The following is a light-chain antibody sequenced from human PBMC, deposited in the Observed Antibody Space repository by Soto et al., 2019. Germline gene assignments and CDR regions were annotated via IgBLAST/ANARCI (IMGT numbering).Light chain of an antibody. CDR3: QQRSNWPT. V-gene: IGKV3-11*01. Sequence: DIGLTQSPATLALSPGERTTLSIRARQCVCSYLAWYQQKPGQAPRLLIYDASSRATGIPARFSGSGSGTDFTLTISSLEPEDFAVYYCQQRSNWPTFGGGTKVEIK. CDR1: QCVCSY. CDR2: DAS. J-gene: IGKJ4*01.